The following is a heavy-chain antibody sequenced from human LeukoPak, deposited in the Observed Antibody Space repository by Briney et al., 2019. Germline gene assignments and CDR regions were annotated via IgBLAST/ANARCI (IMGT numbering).Heavy chain of an antibody. CDR1: GGSISSSSYY. CDR3: ARGYDGDYVY. V-gene: IGHV4-39*07. J-gene: IGHJ4*02. Sequence: SETLSLICTVSGGSISSSSYYWGWIRQPPGKGLEWIGSIYYSGSTYYNPSLKSRVTISVDTSKNQFSLKLSSVTAADTAVYYCARGYDGDYVYWGQGTLVTVSS. D-gene: IGHD4-17*01. CDR2: IYYSGST.